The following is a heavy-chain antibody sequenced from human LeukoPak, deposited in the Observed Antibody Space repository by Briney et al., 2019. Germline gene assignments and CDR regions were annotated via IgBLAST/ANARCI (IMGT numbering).Heavy chain of an antibody. Sequence: QTGGSLRLSCAASGFPFSNYKMNWVRQAPGKGLEWLSYISSSGDRSLYADAVRGRATISRDNAKNSLYLQMNSLSTEDTAVYHCARESDSGGYRFDYWGQGSLVTVSS. D-gene: IGHD3-22*01. J-gene: IGHJ4*02. CDR3: ARESDSGGYRFDY. CDR2: ISSSGDRS. V-gene: IGHV3-48*03. CDR1: GFPFSNYK.